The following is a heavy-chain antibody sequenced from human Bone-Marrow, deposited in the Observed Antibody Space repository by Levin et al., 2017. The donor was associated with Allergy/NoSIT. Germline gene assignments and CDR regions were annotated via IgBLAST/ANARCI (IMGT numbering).Heavy chain of an antibody. J-gene: IGHJ2*01. CDR1: GFSLSTSGMC. V-gene: IGHV2-70*01. CDR2: IDWDDDK. CDR3: ARSIHDSSGYYYYWYFDL. D-gene: IGHD3-22*01. Sequence: SGPTLVKPTQTLTLTCTFSGFSLSTSGMCVSWIRQPPGKALEWLALIDWDDDKYYSTSLKTRLTISKDTSKNQVVLTMTNMDPVDTATYYCARSIHDSSGYYYYWYFDLWGRGTLVTVSS.